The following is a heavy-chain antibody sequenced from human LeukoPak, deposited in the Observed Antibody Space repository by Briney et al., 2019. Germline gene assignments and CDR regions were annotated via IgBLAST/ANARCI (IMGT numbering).Heavy chain of an antibody. V-gene: IGHV3-53*01. CDR3: ARDQRDYGTFDY. CDR1: GFTVSSNY. D-gene: IGHD4-17*01. Sequence: PGGSLRLSCAASGFTVSSNYMSWVRQAPGKGLEWVSVIHSGGSTYYADSVKGRFTISRDNSKNTLCLQMNSLRAEDTAVYYCARDQRDYGTFDYWGQGTLVTVSS. CDR2: IHSGGST. J-gene: IGHJ4*02.